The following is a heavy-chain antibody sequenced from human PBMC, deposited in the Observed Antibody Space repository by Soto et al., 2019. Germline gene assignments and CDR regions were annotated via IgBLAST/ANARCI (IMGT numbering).Heavy chain of an antibody. CDR3: TKDVLYCGGGSCLVGPSDTFAH. J-gene: IGHJ4*02. D-gene: IGHD2-15*01. CDR2: VCGTGRTK. V-gene: IGHV3-23*01. Sequence: EVQLLESGGALVQPGGSLRLSCAASGFAFSAYAMNWVRHTPGKGLEWVSSVCGTGRTKYHAASVKGRVTMSRDNSKDTTYLQTNSLRAGDTAVYYCTKDVLYCGGGSCLVGPSDTFAHWGQVALVTVSS. CDR1: GFAFSAYA.